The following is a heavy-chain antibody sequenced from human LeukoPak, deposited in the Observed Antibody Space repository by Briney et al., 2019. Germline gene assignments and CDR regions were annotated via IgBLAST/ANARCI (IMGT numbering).Heavy chain of an antibody. CDR1: GFTFSSYG. CDR3: ARGIRGYSYGGQDY. D-gene: IGHD5-18*01. CDR2: IRYDGSNR. Sequence: GGSLRLSCAASGFTFSSYGMHWVRQAPGKGLEWVAFIRYDGSNRYYADSVKGRFTISRDNSKNTLYLQMNSLRAEDTAVYYCARGIRGYSYGGQDYWGQGTLVTVSS. V-gene: IGHV3-30*02. J-gene: IGHJ4*02.